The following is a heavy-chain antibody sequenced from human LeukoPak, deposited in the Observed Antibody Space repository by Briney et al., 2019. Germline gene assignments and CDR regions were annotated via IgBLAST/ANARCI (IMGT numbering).Heavy chain of an antibody. V-gene: IGHV3-23*01. CDR1: GFTFNNYA. D-gene: IGHD6-19*01. CDR3: AREFWGVAESPHLDY. CDR2: ISGGGETT. Sequence: PGGSLRLSCAASGFTFNNYAMNWVRQAPGKGLEWVSSISGGGETTYYADSAKGRFTISRDNSQNTLYLQMNSLRAEDTAVYYCAREFWGVAESPHLDYWGQGTLVTVSS. J-gene: IGHJ4*02.